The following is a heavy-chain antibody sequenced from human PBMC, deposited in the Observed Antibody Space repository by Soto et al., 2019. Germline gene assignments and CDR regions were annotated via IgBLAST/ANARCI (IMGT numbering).Heavy chain of an antibody. CDR3: ARHRHPRGTVGATSPLDP. CDR2: HYSGGST. Sequence: GFSVSSNYLSWVRQAPGKGLEWVSVHYSGGSTYYADSVQGRFTISRDKSNNTLYLQMRRVRAEDTAVYFCARHRHPRGTVGATSPLDPWGQGTQVTVSS. CDR1: GFSVSSNY. D-gene: IGHD1-26*01. V-gene: IGHV3-53*01. J-gene: IGHJ5*02.